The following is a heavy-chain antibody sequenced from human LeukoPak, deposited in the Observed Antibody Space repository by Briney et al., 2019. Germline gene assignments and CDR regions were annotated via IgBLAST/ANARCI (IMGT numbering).Heavy chain of an antibody. CDR3: AREAVAGAVDY. D-gene: IGHD6-19*01. CDR1: GFTFSSYA. J-gene: IGHJ4*02. CDR2: ISYDGSNK. V-gene: IGHV3-30-3*01. Sequence: GGSLRLSCAASGFTFSSYAMHWVRQAPGKGLEWVAVISYDGSNKYYADSVKGRFTISRDNSKNTLYLQMNSLRAEDTALYYCAREAVAGAVDYWGQGTLVTVSS.